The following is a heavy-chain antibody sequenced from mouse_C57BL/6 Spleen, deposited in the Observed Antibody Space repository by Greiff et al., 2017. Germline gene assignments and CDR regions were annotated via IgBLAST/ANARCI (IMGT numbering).Heavy chain of an antibody. CDR3: ARSPITTVPYFDY. CDR2: IYPGDGDT. D-gene: IGHD1-1*01. CDR1: GYAFSSSW. J-gene: IGHJ2*01. Sequence: QVQLQQSGPELVKPGASVKISCQASGYAFSSSWMNWVKQRPGKGLEWIGRIYPGDGDTNYNGKFKGKATLTADKSSSTAYMQLSSLTSEDSAVYFCARSPITTVPYFDYWGQGTTLTVSS. V-gene: IGHV1-82*01.